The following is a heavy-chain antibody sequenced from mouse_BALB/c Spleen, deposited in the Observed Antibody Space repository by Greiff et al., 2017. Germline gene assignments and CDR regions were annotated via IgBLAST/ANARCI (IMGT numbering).Heavy chain of an antibody. J-gene: IGHJ1*01. CDR3: ARSPFITTVVATSDWYFDV. CDR2: IYPGSGST. D-gene: IGHD1-1*01. V-gene: IGHV1-77*01. Sequence: VQLQESGPELVKPGASVKMSCKASGYTFTDYVISWVKQRTGQGLEWIGEIYPGSGSTYYNEKFKGKATLTADKSSNTAYMQLSSLTSEDSAVYFCARSPFITTVVATSDWYFDVWGAGTTVTVSS. CDR1: GYTFTDYV.